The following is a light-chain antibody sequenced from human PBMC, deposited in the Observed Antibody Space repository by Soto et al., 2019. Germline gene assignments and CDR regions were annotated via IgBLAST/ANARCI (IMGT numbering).Light chain of an antibody. CDR3: SSYAGNYNLV. V-gene: IGLV2-8*01. CDR2: EVS. J-gene: IGLJ2*01. CDR1: SSDVGSYKF. Sequence: QSALTQPPSASGSPGQSVTISCTGTSSDVGSYKFVSWYQQHPGKAPKLMMHEVSKRPSGVPDRFSGSKSGNTASLTVSGLQAEDEADYFCSSYAGNYNLVFGGGTKVTVL.